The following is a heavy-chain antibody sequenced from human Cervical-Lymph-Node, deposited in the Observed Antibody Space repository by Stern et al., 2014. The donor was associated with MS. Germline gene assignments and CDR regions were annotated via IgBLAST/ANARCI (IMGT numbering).Heavy chain of an antibody. CDR1: AHTVTTYD. V-gene: IGHV1-8*01. Sequence: QVQLVQSGAEVRKPGASVKVSCKATAHTVTTYDINWVRQAPGQGLEWMGWMNPNSGNTGYAQKLQGRVTMTRNISISTVYMELSSLRSEDTAVYYCARGGSGWTHWYFDLWGRGTLVTVSS. J-gene: IGHJ2*01. CDR2: MNPNSGNT. CDR3: ARGGSGWTHWYFDL. D-gene: IGHD6-19*01.